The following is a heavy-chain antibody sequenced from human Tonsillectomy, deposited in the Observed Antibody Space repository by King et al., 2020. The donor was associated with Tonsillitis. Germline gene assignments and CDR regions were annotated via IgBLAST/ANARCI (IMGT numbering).Heavy chain of an antibody. CDR2: ITGSGGST. D-gene: IGHD6-13*01. V-gene: IGHV3-23*04. CDR1: GFTFSSYA. J-gene: IGHJ5*02. CDR3: AKDEAAAPWGWFDP. Sequence: VQLVESGGGLVQPGGSLRLSCAASGFTFSSYAMNWVRQAPGKGLEWVSGITGSGGSTYHADSVKGRFTISRDNSKNTVYLQMNSLRADDTALYYCAKDEAAAPWGWFDPWGQGTLVTVSS.